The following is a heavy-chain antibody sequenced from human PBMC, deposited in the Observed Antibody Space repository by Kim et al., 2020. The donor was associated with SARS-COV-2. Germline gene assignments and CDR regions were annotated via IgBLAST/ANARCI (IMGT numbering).Heavy chain of an antibody. CDR1: GFTFSTSA. Sequence: GGSLRLSCAASGFTFSTSAMTWVRQAPGKGLEWVSGISASGSSTYYADSVKGRFTISRDNSKNTLYMQMSSLRAEDTAIYYCAKGVGVNILGWFDPWGQGTLVTVSS. D-gene: IGHD3-10*01. CDR3: AKGVGVNILGWFDP. J-gene: IGHJ5*02. V-gene: IGHV3-23*01. CDR2: ISASGSST.